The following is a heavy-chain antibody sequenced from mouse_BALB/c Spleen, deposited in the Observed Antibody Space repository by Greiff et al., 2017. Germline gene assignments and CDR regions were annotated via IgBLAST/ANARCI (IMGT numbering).Heavy chain of an antibody. CDR2: ISNGGGST. Sequence: EVQGVESGGGLVQPGGSLKLSCAASGFTFSSYTMSWVRQTPEKRLEWVAYISNGGGSTYYPDTVKGRFTISRDNAKNTLYLQMSSLKSEDTAMYYCARRYDVDYAMDYWGQGTSVTVSS. CDR3: ARRYDVDYAMDY. CDR1: GFTFSSYT. J-gene: IGHJ4*01. D-gene: IGHD2-14*01. V-gene: IGHV5-12-2*01.